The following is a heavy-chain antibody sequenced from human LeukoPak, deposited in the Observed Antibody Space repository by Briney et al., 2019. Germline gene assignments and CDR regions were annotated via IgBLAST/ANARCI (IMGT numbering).Heavy chain of an antibody. CDR2: ISSSENTK. V-gene: IGHV3-48*03. D-gene: IGHD1-26*01. Sequence: RPGGSLRLSCAASEFTFSNYEMKWVRQAPGKGLEWVAYISSSENTKYYADSVRGRFTISRDNSKNTLYLQMNSLRAEDTAVYYCARDRGGSYYGDAFDIWGQGTMVTVSS. J-gene: IGHJ3*02. CDR3: ARDRGGSYYGDAFDI. CDR1: EFTFSNYE.